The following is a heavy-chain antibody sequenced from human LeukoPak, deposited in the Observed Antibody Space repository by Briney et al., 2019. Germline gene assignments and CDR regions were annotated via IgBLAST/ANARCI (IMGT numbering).Heavy chain of an antibody. CDR2: ISGSGGST. V-gene: IGHV3-23*01. Sequence: GGSLRLSCAASGLTFSSYAMSWPHHAPGKGLEWVSAISGSGGSTYYADSVKGRFTISRDNSKNTLYLQMNSLRAEDTAVYYCAKPQIGHYYDSSGHDYWGQGTLVTVSS. CDR3: AKPQIGHYYDSSGHDY. D-gene: IGHD3-22*01. CDR1: GLTFSSYA. J-gene: IGHJ4*02.